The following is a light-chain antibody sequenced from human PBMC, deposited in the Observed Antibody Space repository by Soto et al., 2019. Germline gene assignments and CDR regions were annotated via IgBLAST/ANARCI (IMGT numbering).Light chain of an antibody. J-gene: IGKJ1*01. CDR3: QQYDSSPWT. CDR1: QSVSSSF. V-gene: IGKV3-20*01. Sequence: EIVLTRSPGTLSLSPGERATLSCRASQSVSSSFLAWYQQKPGQAPRLLIYGASTRATGIPDRFSGSGSGTDFTLTISRLEPEDLAVYYCQQYDSSPWTFGQGTKVEIK. CDR2: GAS.